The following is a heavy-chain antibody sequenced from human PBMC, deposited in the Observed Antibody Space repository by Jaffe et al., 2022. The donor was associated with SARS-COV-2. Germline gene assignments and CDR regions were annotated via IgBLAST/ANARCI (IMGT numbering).Heavy chain of an antibody. CDR2: IYYSGST. V-gene: IGHV4-39*01. D-gene: IGHD3-9*01. CDR1: GGSISSSSYY. Sequence: QLQLQESGPGLVKPSETLSLTCTVSGGSISSSSYYWGWIRQPPGKGLEWIGSIYYSGSTYYNPSLKSRVTISVDTSKNQFSLKLSSVTAADTAVYYCARQPVLRYFDTTYYYYYGMDVWGQGTTVTVSS. CDR3: ARQPVLRYFDTTYYYYYGMDV. J-gene: IGHJ6*02.